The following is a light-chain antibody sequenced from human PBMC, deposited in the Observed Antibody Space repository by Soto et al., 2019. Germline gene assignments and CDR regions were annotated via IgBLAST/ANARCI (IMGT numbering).Light chain of an antibody. CDR2: DAS. J-gene: IGKJ5*01. V-gene: IGKV3-11*01. Sequence: EIVFTQSPATLSLSPGERATLSCRASQSVSSYLAWYQQKPGQAPRLLIYDASNRATGIPARFSGSGSGTDFTLTISSLEPEDFAVYCCQQRSNWPPITFGQGTRLEIK. CDR1: QSVSSY. CDR3: QQRSNWPPIT.